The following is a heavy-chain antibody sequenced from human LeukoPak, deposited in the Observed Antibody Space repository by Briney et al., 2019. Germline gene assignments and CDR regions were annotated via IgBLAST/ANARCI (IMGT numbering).Heavy chain of an antibody. CDR2: IHSGGST. V-gene: IGHV4-34*01. Sequence: PSETLSLTCAVYGGSFSGYYWGWIRQPPGKRLEWIGSIHSGGSTYYIPSVKSRITISADTSKNQFSLKLTSVTAADTAVYYCARDHSFFQVDYWGQGTLVTVSS. D-gene: IGHD5/OR15-5a*01. CDR3: ARDHSFFQVDY. CDR1: GGSFSGYY. J-gene: IGHJ4*02.